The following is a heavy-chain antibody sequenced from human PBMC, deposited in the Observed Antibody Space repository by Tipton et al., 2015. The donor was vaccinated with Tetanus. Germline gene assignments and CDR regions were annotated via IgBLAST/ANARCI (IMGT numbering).Heavy chain of an antibody. CDR1: GGSISSGGYY. Sequence: TLSLTCTVSGGSISSGGYYWSWIRQHPGKGLEWIGYIYYSGSTYYNPSLKSRVTISVDTSKNQFSLKLSSVTAADTAVYYCARGPEVVPAAIGYWFGPWGRGTLVTVSS. CDR3: ARGPEVVPAAIGYWFGP. V-gene: IGHV4-31*03. CDR2: IYYSGST. D-gene: IGHD2-2*01. J-gene: IGHJ5*02.